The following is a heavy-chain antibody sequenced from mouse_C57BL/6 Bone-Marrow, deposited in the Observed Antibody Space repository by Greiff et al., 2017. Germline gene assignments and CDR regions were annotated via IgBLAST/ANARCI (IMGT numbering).Heavy chain of an antibody. J-gene: IGHJ4*01. CDR3: ARANWDDAMDY. CDR2: SRNKANDYTT. CDR1: GFTFSDFY. V-gene: IGHV7-1*01. D-gene: IGHD4-1*01. Sequence: EVKVVESGGGLVQSGRSLRLSCATSGFTFSDFYMEWVRQAPGKGLEWIAASRNKANDYTTEYSASVKGRFIVSRDTSQSILYLQMNALRAEDTAIYYCARANWDDAMDYWGQGTSGTVSS.